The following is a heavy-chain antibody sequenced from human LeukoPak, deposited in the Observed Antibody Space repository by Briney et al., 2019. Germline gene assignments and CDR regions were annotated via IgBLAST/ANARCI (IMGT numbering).Heavy chain of an antibody. Sequence: GGSLRLSCTASGFTFCDYAMSWFRQAPGKGLEWVGFIRSKAYGGTTEYAASVKGRFTISRDDSKSIAYLQMNSLKTEDTAVYYCTRDLNSSSWYVGLFDYWGQGTLVTVSS. D-gene: IGHD6-13*01. CDR3: TRDLNSSSWYVGLFDY. J-gene: IGHJ4*02. CDR2: IRSKAYGGTT. V-gene: IGHV3-49*03. CDR1: GFTFCDYA.